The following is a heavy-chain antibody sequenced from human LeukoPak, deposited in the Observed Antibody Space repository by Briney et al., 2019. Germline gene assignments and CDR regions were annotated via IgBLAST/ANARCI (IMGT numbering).Heavy chain of an antibody. V-gene: IGHV3-30*18. CDR2: ISYDGSNK. CDR3: AKVSVFGGPGNY. CDR1: GFTFSSYG. D-gene: IGHD3-3*01. J-gene: IGHJ4*02. Sequence: PGGSLRPSCAASGFTFSSYGMHWVRQAPGKGLEWVAVISYDGSNKYYADSVKGRFTISRDNSKNTLYLQMNSLRAEDTAVYYCAKVSVFGGPGNYWGQGTLVTVSS.